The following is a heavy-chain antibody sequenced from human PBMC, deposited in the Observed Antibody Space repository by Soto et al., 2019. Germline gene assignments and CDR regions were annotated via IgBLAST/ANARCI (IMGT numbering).Heavy chain of an antibody. CDR1: GGSFSGYY. D-gene: IGHD3-10*01. CDR3: ARGPAYYYGSGSYYNGYYYYGMDV. J-gene: IGHJ6*02. V-gene: IGHV4-34*01. Sequence: SETLSLTCAVYGGSFSGYYCSWSRQPPGKGLEWIGEINHSGSTNYNPSLKSRVTISVDTSKNQFSLKLSSVTAADTAVYYCARGPAYYYGSGSYYNGYYYYGMDVWGQGTTVTVSS. CDR2: INHSGST.